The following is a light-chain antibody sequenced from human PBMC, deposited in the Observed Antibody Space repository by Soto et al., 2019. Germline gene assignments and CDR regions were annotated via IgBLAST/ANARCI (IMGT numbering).Light chain of an antibody. J-gene: IGKJ2*01. CDR1: QTISTY. CDR2: AAS. CDR3: QQSYNTPHT. V-gene: IGKV1-39*01. Sequence: DIQLTQSPASLSASVGDRVTITCQTSQTISTYLNWYQHKPGKAPTVLIAAASTLQTGVPSRFSGSGSGTDFTLTISSLQPEDFATYFCQQSYNTPHTFXQGTKVDIK.